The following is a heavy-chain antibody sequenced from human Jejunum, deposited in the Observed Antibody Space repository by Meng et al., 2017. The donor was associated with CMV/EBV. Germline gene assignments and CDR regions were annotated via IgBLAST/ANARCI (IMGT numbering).Heavy chain of an antibody. CDR2: IKEDGSEK. V-gene: IGHV3-7*01. D-gene: IGHD2/OR15-2a*01. J-gene: IGHJ4*02. Sequence: SGVNFDKYWMTWVRQAPGKGLEWVANIKEDGSEKNYVDSVKGRFTISRDNSDNSLYLQMSSLRADDTSVYYCARWGGEKSTSGFDYWGQGTLVTVSS. CDR3: ARWGGEKSTSGFDY. CDR1: GVNFDKYW.